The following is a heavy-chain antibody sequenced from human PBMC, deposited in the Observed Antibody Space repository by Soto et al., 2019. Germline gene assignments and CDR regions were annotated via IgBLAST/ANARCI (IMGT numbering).Heavy chain of an antibody. CDR1: GYSFTSYS. CDR3: AVGFCGSRCYYLPY. J-gene: IGHJ4*02. Sequence: GASVKVSCKASGYSFTSYSIHWVRQAPGQGLEWMGIISLRDGSTNYAQKFQGRVTMTSDTSTSTVFMDLSSLRSEDTAIYYCAVGFCGSRCYYLPYWGQGAPVTVSS. D-gene: IGHD2-15*01. V-gene: IGHV1-46*01. CDR2: ISLRDGST.